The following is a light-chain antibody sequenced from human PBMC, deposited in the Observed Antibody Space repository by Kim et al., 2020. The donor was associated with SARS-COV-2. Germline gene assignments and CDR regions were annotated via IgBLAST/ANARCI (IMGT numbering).Light chain of an antibody. CDR2: GKN. J-gene: IGLJ2*01. CDR3: NSGDSSGNHRVV. Sequence: SSELTQDPAVSVALGQTVRSTCQGDSPRSYYASWYQQKPGQAPVLVIYGKNNRPSGIPDRFSGSSSGNTASLTITGVQAEDEADYYCNSGDSSGNHRVVF. CDR1: SPRSYY. V-gene: IGLV3-19*01.